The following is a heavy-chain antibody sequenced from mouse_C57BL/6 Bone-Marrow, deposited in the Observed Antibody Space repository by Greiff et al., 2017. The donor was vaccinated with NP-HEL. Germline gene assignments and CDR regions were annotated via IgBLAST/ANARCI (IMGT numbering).Heavy chain of an antibody. CDR2: IDPENGDT. J-gene: IGHJ1*03. V-gene: IGHV14-4*01. D-gene: IGHD1-1*01. CDR1: GRSRKGDA. Sequence: VQLQQSGAELVRPGDAVKGGGKEAGRSRKGDARDGGEGGGGRCLEWIGWIDPENGDTEYASKFQGKATITADTSSNTAYLQLSSLTSEDTAVYYCTTLYYYGSSSWGTGTTVTVSS. CDR3: TTLYYYGSSS.